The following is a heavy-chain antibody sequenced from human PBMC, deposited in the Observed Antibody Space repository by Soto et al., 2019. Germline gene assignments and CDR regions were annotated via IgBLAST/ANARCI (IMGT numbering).Heavy chain of an antibody. J-gene: IGHJ4*02. Sequence: QVQLQESGPGLVKPSQTLSLTCSASGESISSGGYYWSWIRHHPGKGLEWIGYIYDSESAYYNPSLKMRVTISMDTSKNHFAMRLSSVTAADTAVYYCARASSSSSAADYWGQGILVTVSA. CDR3: ARASSSSSAADY. D-gene: IGHD6-6*01. CDR1: GESISSGGYY. CDR2: IYDSESA. V-gene: IGHV4-31*03.